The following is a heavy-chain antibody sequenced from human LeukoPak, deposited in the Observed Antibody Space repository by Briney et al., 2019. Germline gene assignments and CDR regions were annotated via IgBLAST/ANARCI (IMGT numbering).Heavy chain of an antibody. CDR3: AGDRGNLDAFDI. V-gene: IGHV4-38-2*02. CDR1: GYSISSGYY. D-gene: IGHD4-23*01. J-gene: IGHJ3*02. Sequence: LETLSLTCTVSGYSISSGYYWGWIRRPPGKGLEWIGSIFHSGSTYYNPSLKSRVTISVYTSKNQFSLKLSSVTAADTAVYYCAGDRGNLDAFDIWGQGTMVTVSS. CDR2: IFHSGST.